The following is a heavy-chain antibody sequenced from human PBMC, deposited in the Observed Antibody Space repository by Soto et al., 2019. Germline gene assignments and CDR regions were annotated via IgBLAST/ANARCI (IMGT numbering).Heavy chain of an antibody. CDR1: GGTFSRYA. CDR3: AIGLEDIVVVVAATPGHAFEI. Sequence: QVQLVQSGAEVKKPGSSVKVSCKASGGTFSRYAISWVRQAPGQGLEWMGGIIPIFGTANYAQKFHGRVTITADESTSIAYMELSSLISENTAVYYCAIGLEDIVVVVAATPGHAFEICGQGTMGTVSS. D-gene: IGHD2-15*01. J-gene: IGHJ3*02. V-gene: IGHV1-69*01. CDR2: IIPIFGTA.